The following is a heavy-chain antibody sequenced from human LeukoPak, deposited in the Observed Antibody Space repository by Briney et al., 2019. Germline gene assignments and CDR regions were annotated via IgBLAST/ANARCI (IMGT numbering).Heavy chain of an antibody. CDR1: GGSISSGDYY. V-gene: IGHV4-30-4*01. CDR3: AREKESGSWYAVDY. D-gene: IGHD6-13*01. Sequence: SQTLSLTCTVSGGSISSGDYYWSWIRQPPGKGLEWIGYIYYSGSTYYNPSLKSRVTISVDTSKNQFSLKLSSVTAADTAVYYCAREKESGSWYAVDYWGQGTLVTVSS. J-gene: IGHJ4*02. CDR2: IYYSGST.